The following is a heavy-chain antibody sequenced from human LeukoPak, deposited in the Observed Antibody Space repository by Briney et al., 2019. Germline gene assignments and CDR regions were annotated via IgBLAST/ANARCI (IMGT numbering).Heavy chain of an antibody. Sequence: GSSLRLSCEASGFTFSSYAMHWVRQAPGKGLEGVVVISYDGSNKYYADYVKGRFTITRDNSKNTLYLQMNSRRAEDTAVYYCARDGNYYGSGNYQNWFDPWGQGILVTASS. CDR2: ISYDGSNK. CDR1: GFTFSSYA. J-gene: IGHJ5*02. CDR3: ARDGNYYGSGNYQNWFDP. V-gene: IGHV3-30*04. D-gene: IGHD3-10*01.